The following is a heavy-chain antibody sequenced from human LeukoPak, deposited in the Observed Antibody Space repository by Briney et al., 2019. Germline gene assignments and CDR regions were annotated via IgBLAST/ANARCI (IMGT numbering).Heavy chain of an antibody. CDR3: ARDGVKDQDWFDP. J-gene: IGHJ5*02. CDR1: GFTFSSYA. CDR2: ISYDGSNK. D-gene: IGHD2-21*01. V-gene: IGHV3-30*01. Sequence: GGSLRLSCAASGFTFSSYAMHWVRQAPGKGLEWVAVISYDGSNKYYADSVKGRFTISRDNSKNTLYLQMNSLRAEDTAVYYCARDGVKDQDWFDPWGQGTLVTVSS.